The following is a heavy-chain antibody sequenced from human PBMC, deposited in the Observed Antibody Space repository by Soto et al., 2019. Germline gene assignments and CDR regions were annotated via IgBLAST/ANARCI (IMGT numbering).Heavy chain of an antibody. CDR1: GESFSDSRW. CDR2: IFHSGDT. D-gene: IGHD6-19*01. Sequence: QVQPQESGPGLVKPSGTLSLACAVSGESFSDSRWWTWVRQPPGKGLEWIGDIFHSGDTNYNPSLKSRVFISVDKSQNQFSLKVSSVTPADTAVYYCAYSTGWYRHDVWGQGTLVTVSS. CDR3: AYSTGWYRHDV. J-gene: IGHJ3*01. V-gene: IGHV4-4*02.